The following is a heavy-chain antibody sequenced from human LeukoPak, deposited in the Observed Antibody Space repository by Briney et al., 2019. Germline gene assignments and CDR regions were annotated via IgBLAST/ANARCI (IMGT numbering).Heavy chain of an antibody. CDR3: ARAQYYYDSSGYYFNAFDV. CDR2: IYYSGST. J-gene: IGHJ3*01. CDR1: GGSISSNSYY. D-gene: IGHD3-22*01. Sequence: PSETLSLTCTVSGGSISSNSYYWGWIRQPPGKGLEWIGSIYYSGSTYYNPFLKSRVTISVDTSKNQFSLKLSSVTAADTAVYYCARAQYYYDSSGYYFNAFDVWGQGTMVTVSS. V-gene: IGHV4-39*07.